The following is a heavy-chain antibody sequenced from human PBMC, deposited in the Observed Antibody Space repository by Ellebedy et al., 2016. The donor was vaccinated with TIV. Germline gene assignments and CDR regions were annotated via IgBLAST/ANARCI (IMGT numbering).Heavy chain of an antibody. V-gene: IGHV3-7*01. CDR3: AKDEGSGTWHY. CDR1: GFTFSSYW. CDR2: IKEDGSEK. J-gene: IGHJ4*02. Sequence: GESLKISCAASGFTFSSYWMSWVRQAPGKGLECVANIKEDGSEKYYVDSVRGRFTISRDNAKNSLYLQLNSLRAEDTAVYYCAKDEGSGTWHYWGQGTLVTVSS. D-gene: IGHD3-10*01.